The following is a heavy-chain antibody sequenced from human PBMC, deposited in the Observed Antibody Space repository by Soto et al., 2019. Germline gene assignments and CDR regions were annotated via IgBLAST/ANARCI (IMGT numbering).Heavy chain of an antibody. V-gene: IGHV1-69*13. D-gene: IGHD2-15*01. Sequence: GASVKVSCKASGGTFSSYAIGWVRQAPGQGLEWMGGIIPIFGTANYAQKFQGRVTITADESTSTAYMELSSLRSEDTAVYYCARGGTVVVVAATRAFDIWGQGTMVTVSS. CDR2: IIPIFGTA. CDR3: ARGGTVVVVAATRAFDI. J-gene: IGHJ3*02. CDR1: GGTFSSYA.